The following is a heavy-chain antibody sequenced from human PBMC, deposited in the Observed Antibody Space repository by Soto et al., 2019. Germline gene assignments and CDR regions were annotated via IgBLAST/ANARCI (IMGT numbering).Heavy chain of an antibody. CDR3: ASLPPGYGDYGIVYYQH. CDR2: IIPILGIA. Sequence: QVQLVQSGAEVKKPGSSVKVSCKASGGTFSSYTISWVRQAPGQGLEWMGRIIPILGIANYAQKFQGRVTITADKSTSTAYMELSSLRSEDTAVYYCASLPPGYGDYGIVYYQHWGQGTLVTVSS. D-gene: IGHD4-17*01. CDR1: GGTFSSYT. V-gene: IGHV1-69*02. J-gene: IGHJ1*01.